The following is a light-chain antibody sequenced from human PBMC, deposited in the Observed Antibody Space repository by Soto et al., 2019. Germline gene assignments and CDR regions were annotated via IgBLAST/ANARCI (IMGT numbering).Light chain of an antibody. Sequence: DIQMTQSPSTLSASVGDRVTITCRASQSISSWLAGYQQKPGKAPKLLIYDASSLESGVPSRFSGSGSGTEFPLTISSLQPDDFATYYCQQYNSYSPWTFGQGTKVEIK. CDR1: QSISSW. CDR3: QQYNSYSPWT. CDR2: DAS. J-gene: IGKJ1*01. V-gene: IGKV1-5*01.